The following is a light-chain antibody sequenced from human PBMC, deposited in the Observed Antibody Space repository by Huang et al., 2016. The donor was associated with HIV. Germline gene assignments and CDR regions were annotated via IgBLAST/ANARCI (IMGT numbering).Light chain of an antibody. CDR2: AAS. V-gene: IGKV1-39*01. J-gene: IGKJ3*01. CDR3: QQSYSNTFT. CDR1: QSISSY. Sequence: IQMTQSPSSLSASVGDRVIITCRASQSISSYLNWYQQQPGKAPNLLIYAASSLQSGVPSMFSGSGSGTDFTLTIRSLQPEDFATYYCQQSYSNTFTFGAGTKVDVK.